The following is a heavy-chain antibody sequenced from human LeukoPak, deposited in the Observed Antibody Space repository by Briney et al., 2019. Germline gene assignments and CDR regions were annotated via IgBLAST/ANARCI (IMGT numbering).Heavy chain of an antibody. D-gene: IGHD5/OR15-5a*01. V-gene: IGHV4-61*02. CDR2: IYTSGST. CDR3: ARDSRVSDAFDI. J-gene: IGHJ3*02. Sequence: PSETLSLTCTVSGGSISSCSYYWSWIRQPAGKGLELIGRIYTSGSTNYNPSLKSRVTISVDRSKNQFSLRLSSVTAADTAVYYCARDSRVSDAFDIWGQGTMVTVSS. CDR1: GGSISSCSYY.